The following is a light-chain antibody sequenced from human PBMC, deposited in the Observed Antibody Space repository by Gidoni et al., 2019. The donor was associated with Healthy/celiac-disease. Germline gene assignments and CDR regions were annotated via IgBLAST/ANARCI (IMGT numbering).Light chain of an antibody. V-gene: IGLV2-14*01. CDR1: SSDVGGYNY. Sequence: QSALTQPASVSWSPGQSITISCTGTSSDVGGYNYVSWYQQHPGKAPKLMIYEVSNRPSGVSNRFSGSKSGNTASLTISGLQAEDEADYYCSSYTSSSTVVFGGGTKLTVL. J-gene: IGLJ2*01. CDR2: EVS. CDR3: SSYTSSSTVV.